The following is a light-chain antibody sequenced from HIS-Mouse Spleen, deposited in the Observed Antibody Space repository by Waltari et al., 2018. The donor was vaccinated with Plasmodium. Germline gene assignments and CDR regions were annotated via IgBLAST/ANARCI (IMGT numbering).Light chain of an antibody. V-gene: IGLV3-27*01. J-gene: IGLJ3*02. CDR2: KDS. CDR1: VLAKKY. Sequence: SYELTQPSSVSVSPGQTARITCSGDVLAKKYARWFQKKPGQAPGRVIYKDSWRPSGIPVLFSGSVSGTTVTLTISGAQVEDEADYYCYSAADNNLVFGGGTKLTVL. CDR3: YSAADNNLV.